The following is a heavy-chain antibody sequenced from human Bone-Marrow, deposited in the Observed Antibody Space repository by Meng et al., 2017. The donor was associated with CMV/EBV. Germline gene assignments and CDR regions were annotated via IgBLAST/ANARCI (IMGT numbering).Heavy chain of an antibody. CDR3: VHGARPGDYDY. V-gene: IGHV2-5*02. D-gene: IGHD4-17*01. J-gene: IGHJ4*02. CDR1: ALSLSTSGVS. CDR2: IYWDDTK. Sequence: CSFSALSLSTSGVSVGWIRQTPGKALGWLALIYWDDTKSYSTSLKRRLTITKDTSRNQVVLTMTKVDPVDTATDYGVHGARPGDYDYWGQGTLVTVSS.